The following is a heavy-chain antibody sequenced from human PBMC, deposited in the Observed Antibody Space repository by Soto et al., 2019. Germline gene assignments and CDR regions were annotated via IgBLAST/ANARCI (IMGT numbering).Heavy chain of an antibody. V-gene: IGHV1-18*01. CDR3: AGGSRRGSGRDSSFDL. CDR2: ISDYNGNT. CDR1: GYTFTSYG. Sequence: GQLVQSGAQVKKPGATVKVSCKASGYTFTSYGITSVRQAPGQGREWMRWISDYNGNTNYAEKLQGRVTMTTDTSTSTAYMELRTLRADDTAVDYCAGGSRRGSGRDSSFDLWGQGTLVTLSS. D-gene: IGHD3-10*01. J-gene: IGHJ4*02.